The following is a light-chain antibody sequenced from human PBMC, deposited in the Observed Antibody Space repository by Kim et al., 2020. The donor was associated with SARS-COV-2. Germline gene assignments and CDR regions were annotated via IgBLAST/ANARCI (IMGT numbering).Light chain of an antibody. V-gene: IGLV2-14*03. Sequence: QSALTQPASVSGSPGQSITISCSGSRSDIGGYNYVSWYQQHPGKAPKLIIYDVTNRPSGVSSRFSGSKSGNTASLTISGLQAEDEAEYFCCSYSGPSTPAFGGGTQLTVL. J-gene: IGLJ3*02. CDR1: RSDIGGYNY. CDR3: CSYSGPSTPA. CDR2: DVT.